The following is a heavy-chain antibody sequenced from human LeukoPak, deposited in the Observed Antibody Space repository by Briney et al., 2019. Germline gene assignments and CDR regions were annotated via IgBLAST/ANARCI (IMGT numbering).Heavy chain of an antibody. Sequence: SVKVSCKASGGTFSSYAISWVRQAPGQGLEWMGRIIPILGIANYAQKFQGRVTMTRDTSTSTVYMELSSLRSEDTAVYYCARGIGITMIVVVITTDPFDYWGQGTLVTVSS. J-gene: IGHJ4*02. CDR3: ARGIGITMIVVVITTDPFDY. CDR1: GGTFSSYA. V-gene: IGHV1-69*04. CDR2: IIPILGIA. D-gene: IGHD3-22*01.